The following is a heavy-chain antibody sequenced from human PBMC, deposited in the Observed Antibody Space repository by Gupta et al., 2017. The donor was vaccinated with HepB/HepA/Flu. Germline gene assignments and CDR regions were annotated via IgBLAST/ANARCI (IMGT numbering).Heavy chain of an antibody. CDR3: ARVEMATIYFDY. D-gene: IGHD5-24*01. CDR2: IKQDGSEK. V-gene: IGHV3-7*01. Sequence: DVQLVESGGGWVQPGGSLSPSCAASGFTLFTYWMRWVRQAPGKGLEWVANIKQDGSEKYYVDSVKGRFTISRDNAKNSLYLQMNSLRAEDTAVYYCARVEMATIYFDYWGQGTLVTVSS. CDR1: GFTLFTYW. J-gene: IGHJ4*02.